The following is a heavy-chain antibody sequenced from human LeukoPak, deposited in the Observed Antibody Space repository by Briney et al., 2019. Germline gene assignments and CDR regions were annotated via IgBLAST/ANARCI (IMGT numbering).Heavy chain of an antibody. J-gene: IGHJ4*02. CDR1: GFTFSRYW. V-gene: IGHV3-7*01. CDR3: ATPTVGATWAAY. D-gene: IGHD1-26*01. Sequence: GGSLRVSCAASGFTFSRYWMSWVRQAPGKGLEWVANISEDGSQKYYVGSVTGRFTISRDNAKNSVYLQMNSLRAEDTAVYYCATPTVGATWAAYWGQGALVTVSS. CDR2: ISEDGSQK.